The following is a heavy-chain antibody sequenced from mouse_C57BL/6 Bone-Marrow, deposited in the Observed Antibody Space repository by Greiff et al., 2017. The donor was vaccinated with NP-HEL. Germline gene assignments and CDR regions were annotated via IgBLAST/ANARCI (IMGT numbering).Heavy chain of an antibody. D-gene: IGHD1-1*01. CDR1: GYTFTEYT. CDR2: FYPGSGSI. Sequence: QVQLQQSGAELVKPGASVKLSCKASGYTFTEYTIHWVKQRSGQGLEWIGWFYPGSGSIKYNEKFKDKATLTADKSSSTVYMELSRLTSEDSAVYFCARHEEMYGSSYDWYFDVWGTGTTVTVSS. CDR3: ARHEEMYGSSYDWYFDV. J-gene: IGHJ1*03. V-gene: IGHV1-62-2*01.